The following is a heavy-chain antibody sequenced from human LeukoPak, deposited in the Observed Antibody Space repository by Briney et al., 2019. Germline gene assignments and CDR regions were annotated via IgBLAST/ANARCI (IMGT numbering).Heavy chain of an antibody. CDR1: GFTFSSYW. J-gene: IGHJ5*02. Sequence: GGSLRLSCSASGFTFSSYWMHWVRQAPGKGLVWVSRIHSDGSSTYYADSVKGRFTISRDNAKNSLYLQMNSLRAEDTAVYYCAGAVSYRGWFDPWGQGTLVTVSS. CDR3: AGAVSYRGWFDP. CDR2: IHSDGSST. D-gene: IGHD1-26*01. V-gene: IGHV3-74*01.